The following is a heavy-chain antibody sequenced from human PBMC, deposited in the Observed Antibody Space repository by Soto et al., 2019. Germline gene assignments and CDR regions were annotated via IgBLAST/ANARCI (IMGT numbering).Heavy chain of an antibody. Sequence: QVQLVQSGAEVKKPGSSVKVSCKASGGTFSSYAISWVRQAPGQGLEWMGGIIPIFGTANYAQKFQGRVTITADKSTSTAYMELSSLRSEDTDVYYCARALYDSSGYYYVKVWFDYWGQGTLVTVSS. V-gene: IGHV1-69*06. CDR2: IIPIFGTA. D-gene: IGHD3-22*01. J-gene: IGHJ4*02. CDR3: ARALYDSSGYYYVKVWFDY. CDR1: GGTFSSYA.